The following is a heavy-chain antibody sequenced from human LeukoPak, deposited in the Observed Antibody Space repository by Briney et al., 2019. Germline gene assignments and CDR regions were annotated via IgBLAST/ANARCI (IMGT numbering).Heavy chain of an antibody. J-gene: IGHJ2*01. CDR2: IRYDGSNK. Sequence: GGSLRLSCAASAFTFSSYGMHWARQAPGKGLEWVAFIRYDGSNKYYADSAKGRFTISRDNSKNTLYLQMNSLRSEDTAVYYCAKFAGLWYYDLWGRGTLVTVSS. CDR3: AKFAGLWYYDL. D-gene: IGHD3-16*01. V-gene: IGHV3-30*02. CDR1: AFTFSSYG.